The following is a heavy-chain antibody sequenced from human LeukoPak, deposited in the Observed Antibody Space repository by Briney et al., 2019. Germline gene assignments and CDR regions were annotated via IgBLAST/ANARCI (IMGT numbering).Heavy chain of an antibody. J-gene: IGHJ4*02. CDR3: ARGLYDTSWNFDY. V-gene: IGHV3-21*01. D-gene: IGHD3-3*01. Sequence: GGSLRLSCAASGFTFSSSSMSWVRQAPGKGLEWVSSIINGTYIYCADSLKGRFTISRDNAENSLFLQMNSLRAEDTAVYYCARGLYDTSWNFDYWGQGTLVTVSS. CDR2: IINGTYI. CDR1: GFTFSSSS.